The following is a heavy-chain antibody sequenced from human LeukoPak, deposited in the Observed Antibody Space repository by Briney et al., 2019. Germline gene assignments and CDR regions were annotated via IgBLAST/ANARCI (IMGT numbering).Heavy chain of an antibody. V-gene: IGHV3-23*01. CDR1: GNTVSSYD. D-gene: IGHD3-16*02. J-gene: IGHJ4*02. Sequence: GGSLRLFYAESGNTVSSYDMIWVRQAPSNEMEWVSAISGGGGSTYYADSVEGRFTISRDNSKNTLFLQMNSLGAENTAVYYCAKGVHVWGSYLGYWGPATLVTVSS. CDR3: AKGVHVWGSYLGY. CDR2: ISGGGGST.